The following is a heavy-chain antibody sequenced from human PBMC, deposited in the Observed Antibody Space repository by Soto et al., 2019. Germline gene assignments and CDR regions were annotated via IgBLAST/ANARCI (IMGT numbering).Heavy chain of an antibody. J-gene: IGHJ1*01. CDR2: IIPMLGIA. Sequence: QVQLVQSGAEVKKPGSSVKVSCRASGATFSTHTIIWVRQAPGQGLEWVGRIIPMLGIANYAQKFQGRVTITADKYTSTAYMELSSLTSEDTAIYYCARDKDQLPTDWGQGTLVIVSS. D-gene: IGHD2-2*01. CDR3: ARDKDQLPTD. V-gene: IGHV1-69*02. CDR1: GATFSTHT.